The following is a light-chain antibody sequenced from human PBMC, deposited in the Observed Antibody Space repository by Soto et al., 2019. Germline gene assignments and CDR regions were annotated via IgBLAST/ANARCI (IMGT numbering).Light chain of an antibody. Sequence: DIVMTQSPDSLAVSLGERATINCKSSQSVLYSSNNKNYLAWYQQKPGQPPKLLIYWASTRESGVPDRFSGSGSGTDFTLTSXSLQAKDVAVYYCQQYYGTPPYTFGQGTKLEIK. CDR3: QQYYGTPPYT. V-gene: IGKV4-1*01. CDR1: QSVLYSSNNKNY. J-gene: IGKJ2*01. CDR2: WAS.